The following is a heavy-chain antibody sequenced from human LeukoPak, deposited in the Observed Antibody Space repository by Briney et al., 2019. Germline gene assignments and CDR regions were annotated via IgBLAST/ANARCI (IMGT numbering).Heavy chain of an antibody. D-gene: IGHD6-19*01. J-gene: IGHJ2*01. CDR3: ALGYTTGWYYFDL. CDR1: GGSISNRRYY. CDR2: IYYSGST. V-gene: IGHV4-39*01. Sequence: PSETLSLTCTVSGGSISNRRYYWGWIRQPPGKGLEWIGNIYYSGSTDYNPSLKSRVTISVDTSKNQFSLKLSSVTAADTAVYYCALGYTTGWYYFDLWGRGTLVTVSS.